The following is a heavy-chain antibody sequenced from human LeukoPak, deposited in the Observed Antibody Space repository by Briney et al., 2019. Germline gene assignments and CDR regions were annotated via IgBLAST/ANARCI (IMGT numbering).Heavy chain of an antibody. Sequence: PGGSLRLSCAASGFTFSSYEMNWVRQAPGKGLEWIGNIYNSGSTYYNPSLKSRVTISVDTSKNQFSLKLSSVTAADTAVYYCARWAVVTANYFDYWGQGTLVTVSS. CDR1: GFTFSSYE. CDR3: ARWAVVTANYFDY. J-gene: IGHJ4*02. V-gene: IGHV4-38-2*01. CDR2: IYNSGST. D-gene: IGHD2-15*01.